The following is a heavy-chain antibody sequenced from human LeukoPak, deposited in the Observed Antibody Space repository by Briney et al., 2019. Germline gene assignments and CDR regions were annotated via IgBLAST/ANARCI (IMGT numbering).Heavy chain of an antibody. CDR2: IYYSGST. J-gene: IGHJ4*02. CDR1: GGSISSSSYY. CDR3: ARLWGVGPAATFDY. Sequence: SETLSLTCTVSGGSISSSSYYWGWIRQPPGKGLEWIGSIYYSGSTYYNPSLKSRVTISVDTSKNQFSLKLSSVTAADTAVYYCARLWGVGPAATFDYWGQGTLVTVSS. V-gene: IGHV4-39*01. D-gene: IGHD2-2*01.